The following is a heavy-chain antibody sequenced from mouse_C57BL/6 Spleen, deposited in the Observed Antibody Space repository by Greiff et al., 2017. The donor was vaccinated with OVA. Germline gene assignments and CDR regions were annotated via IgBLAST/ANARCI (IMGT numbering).Heavy chain of an antibody. V-gene: IGHV1-81*01. CDR2: IYPRSGNT. D-gene: IGHD4-1*01. Sequence: VQVVESGAELARPGASVKLSCKASGYTFTSYGISWVKQRTGQGLEWIGEIYPRSGNTYYNEKFKGKATLAADKSSSTAYMELRSLTSEDSAVYFCARSWDEDYFDYWGQGTTLTVSS. J-gene: IGHJ2*01. CDR3: ARSWDEDYFDY. CDR1: GYTFTSYG.